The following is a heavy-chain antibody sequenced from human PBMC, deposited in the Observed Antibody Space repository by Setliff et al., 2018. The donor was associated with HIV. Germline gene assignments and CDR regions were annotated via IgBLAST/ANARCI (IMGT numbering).Heavy chain of an antibody. D-gene: IGHD6-19*01. CDR1: GGTFSSFA. CDR3: ARDVGSVWHNFFDP. V-gene: IGHV1-3*01. CDR2: INVANGNA. Sequence: ASVKVSCKASGGTFSSFAIHWVRQAPGQGLEWMGWINVANGNAKSSLKFQDKVTLIRDTSATTVYMELSSLRPEDTAIYYCARDVGSVWHNFFDPGGQGTLVTVSS. J-gene: IGHJ5*02.